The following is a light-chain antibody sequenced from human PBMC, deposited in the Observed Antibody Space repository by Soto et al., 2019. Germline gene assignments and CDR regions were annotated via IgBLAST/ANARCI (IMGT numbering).Light chain of an antibody. J-gene: IGLJ2*01. CDR3: SSYTSSTTIV. CDR1: SSDVGGYNY. Sequence: QSALTQPASVSGSPGQSITISCTGTSSDVGGYNYVSWYQQHPGKAPKLMISDVSKRPSWVSNRFSGSKSGNTASLTISGLQAEDEADYYCSSYTSSTTIVFGGGTKVTVL. CDR2: DVS. V-gene: IGLV2-14*01.